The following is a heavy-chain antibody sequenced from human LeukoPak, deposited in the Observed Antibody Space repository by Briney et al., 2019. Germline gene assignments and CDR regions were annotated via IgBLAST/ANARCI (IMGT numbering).Heavy chain of an antibody. V-gene: IGHV1-3*01. D-gene: IGHD3-22*01. CDR1: GYTFTSYA. CDR2: INAGNGNT. Sequence: GASVKVSCKASGYTFTSYAMHWVRQAPGQRLEWMGWINAGNGNTKYSQKYQGRVTITRDTSASTAYMELSSLRSEDTAVYYCARDPGADGTIIVVVTYFDYWGQGTLATVPS. CDR3: ARDPGADGTIIVVVTYFDY. J-gene: IGHJ4*02.